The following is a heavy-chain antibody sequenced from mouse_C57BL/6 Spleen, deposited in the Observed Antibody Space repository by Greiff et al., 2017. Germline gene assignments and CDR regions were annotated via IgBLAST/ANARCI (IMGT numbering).Heavy chain of an antibody. Sequence: VQLQQSGPGLVQPSQSLSITCTVSGFSLTSYGVHWVRQSSGKGLEWLGVIWSGGSTDYNAAFISRLSISKDNSKRQVIFKMNNLQADDTAIYYYARNSWDNAMDYWGQGTSVTVSS. J-gene: IGHJ4*01. CDR2: IWSGGST. D-gene: IGHD4-1*01. V-gene: IGHV2-2*01. CDR3: ARNSWDNAMDY. CDR1: GFSLTSYG.